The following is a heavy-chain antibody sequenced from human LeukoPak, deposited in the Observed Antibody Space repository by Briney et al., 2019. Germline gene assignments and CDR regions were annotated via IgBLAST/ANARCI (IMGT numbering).Heavy chain of an antibody. CDR2: INHTGRT. CDR3: ARGSHGYNQYFQH. V-gene: IGHV4-34*01. CDR1: CGSFSGYY. Sequence: SETLSLTSAVYCGSFSGYYWSWIRQPPPEGLEWIGAINHTGRTNYNPSLKSRVNISVDTSKNQFSLKLSAVTAADTAVYYCARGSHGYNQYFQHWGQGTLVTVSS. D-gene: IGHD5-24*01. J-gene: IGHJ1*01.